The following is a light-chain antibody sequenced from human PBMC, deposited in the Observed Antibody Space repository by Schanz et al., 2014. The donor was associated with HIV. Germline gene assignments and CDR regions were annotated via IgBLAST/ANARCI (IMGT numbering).Light chain of an antibody. CDR2: AAS. V-gene: IGKV1-8*01. Sequence: IQLTQSPSFLSASTGDRVTITCRASQGISSYLAWYQQKPGKAPKLLIYAASTLQSGVPSRFSGSGSGTDFSLTISCLQSEDVATYFCQQFHTYPLTFGQGTRLDIK. CDR1: QGISSY. J-gene: IGKJ5*01. CDR3: QQFHTYPLT.